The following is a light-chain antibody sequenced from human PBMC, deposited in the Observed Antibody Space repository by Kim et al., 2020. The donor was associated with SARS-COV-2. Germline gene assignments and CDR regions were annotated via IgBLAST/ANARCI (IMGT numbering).Light chain of an antibody. V-gene: IGKV1-5*03. CDR3: QQHYVYSRT. J-gene: IGKJ1*01. CDR2: YAS. CDR1: QNINAK. Sequence: GDTSTITCRASQNINAKLAWYQQNPGKAPKLLIYYASNLERGVPSRFGGSGSGTEFTLTISGLQPDDFATYYCQQHYVYSRTFGQGTKVDIK.